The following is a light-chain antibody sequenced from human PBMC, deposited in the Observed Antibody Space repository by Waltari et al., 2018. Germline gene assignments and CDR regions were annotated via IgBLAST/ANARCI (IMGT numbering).Light chain of an antibody. CDR3: QHYYSPPLA. Sequence: DIVMTQSPDSLAVSLGERATINCKSSQSVLYSSNNKNYLAWYQQKPGRPPKLLIYWTSTRQSGVPDLFSGSVSGTGFTLTINSLQAEDVAVYYCQHYYSPPLAFGQGTKVEIK. CDR2: WTS. J-gene: IGKJ1*01. CDR1: QSVLYSSNNKNY. V-gene: IGKV4-1*01.